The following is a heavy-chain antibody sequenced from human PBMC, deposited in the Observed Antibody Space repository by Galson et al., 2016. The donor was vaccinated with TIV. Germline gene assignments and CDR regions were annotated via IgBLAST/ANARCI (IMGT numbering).Heavy chain of an antibody. J-gene: IGHJ4*02. D-gene: IGHD5-24*01. CDR1: GFPLTTHGMC. Sequence: ALVKPTQTLTLTCTFSGFPLTTHGMCVSWIRQPPGKALEWLARTDWDGDKFYSTSLQTRLSISKDTSRNQVVLTLSNVDPVDTATYFCARSSIRDVSTHRFFDYWGQGTLVTVSP. CDR2: TDWDGDK. CDR3: ARSSIRDVSTHRFFDY. V-gene: IGHV2-70*17.